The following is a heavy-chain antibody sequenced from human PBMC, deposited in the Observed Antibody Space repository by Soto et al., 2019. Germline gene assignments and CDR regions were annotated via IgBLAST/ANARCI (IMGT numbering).Heavy chain of an antibody. Sequence: VRLSGAASGFTFSSYSMNWVRQAPVKVLEWISYISSHSSTLYYADSVKGRFTISRDNAGNSLYLQMNSLRDEDTAVYYCVRDGSGNLYLNWFDPWGQGTLVTVSS. V-gene: IGHV3-48*02. D-gene: IGHD6-19*01. CDR3: VRDGSGNLYLNWFDP. CDR1: GFTFSSYS. CDR2: ISSHSSTL. J-gene: IGHJ5*02.